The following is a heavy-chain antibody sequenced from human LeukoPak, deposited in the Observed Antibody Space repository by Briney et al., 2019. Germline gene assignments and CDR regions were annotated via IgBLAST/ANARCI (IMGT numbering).Heavy chain of an antibody. CDR2: IYTSGST. Sequence: SETLSLTCTVSGGSISSFYWSWMRQPAGKGLEWIGRIYTSGSTNYNPSLKSRVTMSVDASKNQFSLKLTSVTAADTAVYYCAGVGEDCTSHPTNYFTYGGQGTLVFVSS. V-gene: IGHV4-4*07. D-gene: IGHD2-21*01. J-gene: IGHJ4*02. CDR1: GGSISSFY. CDR3: AGVGEDCTSHPTNYFTY.